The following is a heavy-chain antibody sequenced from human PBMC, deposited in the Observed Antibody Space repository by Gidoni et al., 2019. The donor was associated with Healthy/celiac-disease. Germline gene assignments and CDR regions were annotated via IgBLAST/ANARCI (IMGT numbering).Heavy chain of an antibody. D-gene: IGHD1-26*01. V-gene: IGHV5-51*06. CDR3: ARPSGRTTTCYEYFQH. CDR1: GYSFTSYS. Sequence: EVQMVQSGAEVKKPGASLKISCKGSGYSFTSYSIGWGSQMPGKGLEWMGIIYPGDSETRYSPFFQGQINSSADKSISTAYLQWSSRKDSDTAMYYCARPSGRTTTCYEYFQHWGQGTLVTVSS. J-gene: IGHJ1*01. CDR2: IYPGDSET.